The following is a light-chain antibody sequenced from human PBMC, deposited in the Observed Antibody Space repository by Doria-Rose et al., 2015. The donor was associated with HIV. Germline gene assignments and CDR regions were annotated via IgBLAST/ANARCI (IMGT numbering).Light chain of an antibody. CDR2: WAS. Sequence: SPDSLAVSLGERATINCMSSQSVLYSSNNKNYLAWYQQKPGQPPKLLLYWASTRESGVPDRFSGSGSGTDFTLTISSLQAEDVAVYYCQQHYNTPRTFGQGTKVEIK. CDR1: QSVLYSSNNKNY. CDR3: QQHYNTPRT. V-gene: IGKV4-1*01. J-gene: IGKJ1*01.